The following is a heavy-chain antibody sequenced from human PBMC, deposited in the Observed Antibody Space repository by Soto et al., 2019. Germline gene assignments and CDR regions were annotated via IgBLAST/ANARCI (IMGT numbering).Heavy chain of an antibody. V-gene: IGHV3-9*01. CDR2: INWNSGSI. CDR1: GFTFDDYA. Sequence: LRLSCAASGFTFDDYAMHWVRQFPGKGLECVSGINWNSGSIGYGDSVKGRFAISRDNAKNSLHLQMNSLSAEDTAFYYCVKDESINWYSGHFRHWGQGTLVTVSS. D-gene: IGHD6-13*01. J-gene: IGHJ1*01. CDR3: VKDESINWYSGHFRH.